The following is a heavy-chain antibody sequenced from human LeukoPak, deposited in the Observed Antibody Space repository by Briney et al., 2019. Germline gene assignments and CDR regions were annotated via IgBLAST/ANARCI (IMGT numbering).Heavy chain of an antibody. Sequence: GGSLRLSSAASGLTLSSYAMSWVRQAPGKGMEWVSAISAGGTSTYYADSVKGRFTISRDNSKNTLYLQMNSLRAEDTAVYYCANWRSNSLPRWGQGTLVTVSS. D-gene: IGHD4-11*01. CDR1: GLTLSSYA. J-gene: IGHJ4*02. CDR2: ISAGGTST. CDR3: ANWRSNSLPR. V-gene: IGHV3-23*01.